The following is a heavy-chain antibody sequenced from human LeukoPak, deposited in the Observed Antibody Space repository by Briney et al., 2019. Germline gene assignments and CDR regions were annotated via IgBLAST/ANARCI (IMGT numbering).Heavy chain of an antibody. V-gene: IGHV3-21*01. D-gene: IGHD3-10*01. CDR3: ARDPEPTNYNYYYYYYMDV. Sequence: PGGSLRLSCVASGFTVSSYYVSWVRQAPGKGLEWVSSISSSSSYIYYADSVKGRFTISRDNAKNSLYLQMNSLRAEDTAVYYCARDPEPTNYNYYYYYYMDVWGKGTTVTVSS. CDR2: ISSSSSYI. CDR1: GFTVSSYY. J-gene: IGHJ6*03.